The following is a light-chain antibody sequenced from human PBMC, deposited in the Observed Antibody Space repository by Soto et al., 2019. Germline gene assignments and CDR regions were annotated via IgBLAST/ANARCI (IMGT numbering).Light chain of an antibody. CDR3: QQYGNIPLT. CDR2: RVS. V-gene: IGKV3-20*01. J-gene: IGKJ4*01. Sequence: EIVLTQSPGTLSLSPGERATLSCRASQTITTLAWYQRKPGQAPRLLIYRVSSRATGVPDRFSGSGSGTDYTLTISRLEPEDFAVYYCQQYGNIPLTFGGGTKVEIK. CDR1: QTITT.